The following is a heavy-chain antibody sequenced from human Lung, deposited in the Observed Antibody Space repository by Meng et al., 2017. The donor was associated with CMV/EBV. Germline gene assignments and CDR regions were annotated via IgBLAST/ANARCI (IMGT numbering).Heavy chain of an antibody. J-gene: IGHJ4*01. V-gene: IGHV3-7*01. Sequence: GESLKISCAASGFTFSSYGMSWVRQAPVKGLEWVASIKQDGGEKYYVDSVKGRFTISRDNAKNSLYLQMNSLRAEDTAVYYCARDLRSPVYWGQGTLVTVSS. CDR3: ARDLRSPVY. CDR1: GFTFSSYG. D-gene: IGHD3-10*01. CDR2: IKQDGGEK.